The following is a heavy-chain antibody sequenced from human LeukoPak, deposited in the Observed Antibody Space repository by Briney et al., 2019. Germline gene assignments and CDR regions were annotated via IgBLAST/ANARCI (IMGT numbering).Heavy chain of an antibody. J-gene: IGHJ4*02. CDR3: ARDGYYWHY. V-gene: IGHV3-66*01. CDR2: LYSGSDT. Sequence: PGGSLRLSCAASGFTVSSNYMSWVRQAPGKGLEWVSVLYSGSDTYYADSVKGRFTISRDNSKNTLYLQMNSLRVEDTAVYYCARDGYYWHYWGQGTLVTVSS. CDR1: GFTVSSNY. D-gene: IGHD1-1*01.